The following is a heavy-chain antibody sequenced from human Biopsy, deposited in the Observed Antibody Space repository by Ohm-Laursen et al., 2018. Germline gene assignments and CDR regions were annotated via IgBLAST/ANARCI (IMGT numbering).Heavy chain of an antibody. CDR3: AATSTLYYYYYAMDV. J-gene: IGHJ6*02. CDR2: IGVCSGHT. CDR1: GFTSTSTA. Sequence: SVNVSCKVSGFTSTSTAVQWVRQARGQRLEGIGGIGVCSGHTNYAQKFQARVTFTSDMSTSTAYMELTRLGSEDTAVYYCAATSTLYYYYYAMDVWDQGTTITVSS. V-gene: IGHV1-58*01.